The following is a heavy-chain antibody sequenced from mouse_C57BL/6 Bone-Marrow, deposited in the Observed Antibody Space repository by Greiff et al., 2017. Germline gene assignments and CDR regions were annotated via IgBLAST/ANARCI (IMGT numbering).Heavy chain of an antibody. J-gene: IGHJ3*01. V-gene: IGHV5-6*02. CDR2: ISSGGSYT. Sequence: DVMLVESGGDLVKPGGSLKLSCAASGFTFSSYGMSWVRQTPDKRLEWVATISSGGSYTYYPDSVKGRFTISRDNAKNTLYLQMSSLKSEDTAMYYCARHSRIVKRFAYWGQGTLVTVSA. CDR1: GFTFSSYG. CDR3: ARHSRIVKRFAY. D-gene: IGHD1-1*01.